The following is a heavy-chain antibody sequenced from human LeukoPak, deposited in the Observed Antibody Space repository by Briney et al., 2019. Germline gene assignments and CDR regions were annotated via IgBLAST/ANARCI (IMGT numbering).Heavy chain of an antibody. V-gene: IGHV3-23*01. CDR1: GLTFSRYA. D-gene: IGHD5-18*01. CDR3: AKDIAQGYTFGSIEQDY. Sequence: PGGSLRLSCAVSGLTFSRYAMSWVRQAPGKGLEWVSAISESGSGTYYADSVKGRFTISRDNSMDTLSLQMNSLRAEDTAVYYCAKDIAQGYTFGSIEQDYWGQGTLVTVSS. J-gene: IGHJ4*02. CDR2: ISESGSGT.